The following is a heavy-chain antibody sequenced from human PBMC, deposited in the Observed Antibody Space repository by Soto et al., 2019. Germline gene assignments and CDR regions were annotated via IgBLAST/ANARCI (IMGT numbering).Heavy chain of an antibody. Sequence: GGSLRLSCAASGFTFDDYTMHWVRQAPGKGLEWVSLISWDGGSTYYADSVKGRFTISRDNSKNSLYLQMNSLRTEDTALYYCAKGYCSGGSCYLFHYHYGMDGWGQGTTVTLSS. CDR1: GFTFDDYT. CDR2: ISWDGGST. CDR3: AKGYCSGGSCYLFHYHYGMDG. J-gene: IGHJ6*02. V-gene: IGHV3-43*01. D-gene: IGHD2-15*01.